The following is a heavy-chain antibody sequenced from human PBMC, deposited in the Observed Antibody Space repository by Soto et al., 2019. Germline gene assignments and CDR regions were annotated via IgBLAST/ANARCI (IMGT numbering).Heavy chain of an antibody. J-gene: IGHJ6*02. Sequence: QPGGSLRLSCAASGFTFGSYGMTWVRQAPGKGLECVSGITAATGTTYYADSVKGRFTISRDLSTNTLFLQMNSLRAADSAVYYCAKAKGRSNFYYSGLDVWGQGTTVTVSS. CDR2: ITAATGTT. CDR3: AKAKGRSNFYYSGLDV. D-gene: IGHD1-26*01. V-gene: IGHV3-23*01. CDR1: GFTFGSYG.